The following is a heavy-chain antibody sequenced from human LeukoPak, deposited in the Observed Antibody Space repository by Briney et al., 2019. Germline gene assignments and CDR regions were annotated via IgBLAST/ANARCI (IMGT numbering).Heavy chain of an antibody. J-gene: IGHJ5*02. CDR3: ARAALLGSFDP. CDR1: GFTFSSYA. CDR2: ISYDGSSK. D-gene: IGHD3-16*01. Sequence: PGRSLRLSCAASGFTFSSYAMHWVRQAPGKGLEWVAVISYDGSSKYYADSVKGRFTISRGNSKNTLYLRMNSLRAEDTAVYYCARAALLGSFDPWGQGTLVTVSS. V-gene: IGHV3-30*04.